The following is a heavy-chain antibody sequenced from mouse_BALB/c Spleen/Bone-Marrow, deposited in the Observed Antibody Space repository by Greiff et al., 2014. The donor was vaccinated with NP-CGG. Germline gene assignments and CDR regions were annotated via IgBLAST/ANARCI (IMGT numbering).Heavy chain of an antibody. CDR1: GYTFTSYW. V-gene: IGHV1S22*01. J-gene: IGHJ4*01. CDR2: IYPFSGSS. D-gene: IGHD1-1*01. CDR3: TRSLITTVVAETMDC. Sequence: LQQSGSELVRPGTSVKLSCKASGYTFTSYWMHWVKQRPGQGLEWIGNIYPFSGSSNYDEKFKSKATLTVDTSSSTAYLQLISLTSEDSAVYYCTRSLITTVVAETMDCWGQGTSVTVSS.